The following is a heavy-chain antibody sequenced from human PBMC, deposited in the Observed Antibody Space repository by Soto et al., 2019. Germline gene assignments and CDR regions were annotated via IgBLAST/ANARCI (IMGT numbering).Heavy chain of an antibody. J-gene: IGHJ5*02. CDR3: SRRAPEGFDP. V-gene: IGHV4-39*02. CDR2: IDFRGTT. Sequence: SETLSLSCTVSGGSISSSSYFWAWIRRPPGKGLEWIGSIDFRGTTYTNPSLESRVTISVDTSKNHFSLKLDSVTAADTALYYCSRRAPEGFDPRGRGTLVTVPQ. CDR1: GGSISSSSYF.